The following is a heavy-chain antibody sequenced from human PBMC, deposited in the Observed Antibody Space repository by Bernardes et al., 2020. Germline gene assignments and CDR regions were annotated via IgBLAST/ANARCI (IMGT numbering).Heavy chain of an antibody. J-gene: IGHJ4*02. CDR3: AKREYYDFWSGPIDY. D-gene: IGHD3-3*01. CDR1: GFTFSSSA. V-gene: IGHV3-23*01. Sequence: GGSLRLSCAASGFTFSSSAMNWVRQAPGQGLEWVSAISGSGGSTYYADSVRGRFTISRDNSKNTLYLQMNSQRAEDTAVYYCAKREYYDFWSGPIDYWGQGTLVTVSS. CDR2: ISGSGGST.